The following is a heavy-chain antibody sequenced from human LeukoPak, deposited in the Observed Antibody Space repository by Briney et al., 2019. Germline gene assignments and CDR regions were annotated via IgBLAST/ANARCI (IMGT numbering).Heavy chain of an antibody. J-gene: IGHJ4*02. CDR1: GFTVSSNY. D-gene: IGHD6-25*01. CDR2: IYSGTNT. Sequence: PGGSLRLSCAVSGFTVSSNYMSWVRQAPGKGLEWVSVIYSGTNTYYADSVKGRLIISRDNPKNMLYLQMNSLRAEDTAVYYCARVASGTLDYWGQGTLVTVSS. CDR3: ARVASGTLDY. V-gene: IGHV3-53*01.